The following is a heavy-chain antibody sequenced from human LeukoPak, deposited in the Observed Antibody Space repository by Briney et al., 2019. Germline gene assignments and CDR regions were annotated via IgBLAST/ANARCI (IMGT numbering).Heavy chain of an antibody. D-gene: IGHD6-19*01. V-gene: IGHV3-21*01. Sequence: GGSLRLSCAASGFTFSSYSMNWVRQAPGKGLEWVSSISSSNSYIYYADSVKGRFTISRDNAKNSLYLQMNSLRAEDTAVYYCARDRQSASGWSTYYYGMDVWGQGTTVTVSS. CDR1: GFTFSSYS. CDR3: ARDRQSASGWSTYYYGMDV. CDR2: ISSSNSYI. J-gene: IGHJ6*02.